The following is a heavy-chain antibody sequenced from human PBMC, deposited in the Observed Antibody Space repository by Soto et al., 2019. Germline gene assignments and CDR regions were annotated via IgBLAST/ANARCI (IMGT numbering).Heavy chain of an antibody. Sequence: ASVKVSCMASGGTFSSYAISWVRQAPGQGLEWMGRIIPILGIANYAQKFQGRVTITADKSTSTAYMELSSLRSEDTAVYYCARVKPVRRDYYGMDVWGQGTTVTVSS. J-gene: IGHJ6*02. CDR1: GGTFSSYA. V-gene: IGHV1-69*04. CDR2: IIPILGIA. CDR3: ARVKPVRRDYYGMDV.